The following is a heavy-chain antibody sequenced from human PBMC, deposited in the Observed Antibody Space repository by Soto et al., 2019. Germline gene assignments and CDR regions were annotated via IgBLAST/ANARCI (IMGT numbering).Heavy chain of an antibody. CDR2: IYPGDSDT. V-gene: IGHV5-51*01. D-gene: IGHD5-18*01. J-gene: IGHJ4*02. CDR1: GYSFTSYW. CDR3: ALDYLRDTAMVTFVY. Sequence: GESLKISCKGSGYSFTSYWIGWVRQMPGKGLEWMGIIYPGDSDTRYSPSFQGQVTISADKSISTAYLQWSSLKASDTAMYYRALDYLRDTAMVTFVYWGQGTLVTVSS.